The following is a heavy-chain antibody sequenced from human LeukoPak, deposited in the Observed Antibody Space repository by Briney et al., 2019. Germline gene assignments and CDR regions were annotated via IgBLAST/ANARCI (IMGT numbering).Heavy chain of an antibody. Sequence: PGGSLRLSCAASGFTFSSYAMSWVRQAPGKGLEWVANIKQDGSERYYVDSVKGRFTISRDNAKNSLYLQMNSLRAEDTAVYYCARGGYNLYWGQGTLVTVSS. CDR2: IKQDGSER. V-gene: IGHV3-7*01. CDR1: GFTFSSYA. CDR3: ARGGYNLY. D-gene: IGHD1-14*01. J-gene: IGHJ4*02.